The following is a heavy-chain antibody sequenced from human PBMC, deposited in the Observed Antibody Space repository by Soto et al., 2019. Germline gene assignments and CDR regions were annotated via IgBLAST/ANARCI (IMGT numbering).Heavy chain of an antibody. V-gene: IGHV4-30-2*01. CDR1: GGSLRSVYFY. J-gene: IGHJ6*02. CDR2: INHSGST. D-gene: IGHD2-15*01. Sequence: PSQTTSVTCSVAGGSLRSVYFYLRWTRPTPGKGLEWIGDINHSGSTNYNPSLKSRVTISVDTSKNQFSLKLSSVTAADTDVYYCVFSASRYCSGGSSYYGMDFWGQGTLVTVSS. CDR3: VFSASRYCSGGSSYYGMDF.